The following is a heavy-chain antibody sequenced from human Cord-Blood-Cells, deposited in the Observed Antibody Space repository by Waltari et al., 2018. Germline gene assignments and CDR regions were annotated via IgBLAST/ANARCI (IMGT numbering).Heavy chain of an antibody. CDR3: ARDSRSSWYAFDI. Sequence: EVQLVETGGGLIQPGGSLRLSCAASGFTVRRTYMSWVRRAPGKGLECVSVIYSGGSTYYADSVKGRFTISRDNSKNTLYLQMNSLRAEDTAVYYCARDSRSSWYAFDIWGQGTMVTVSS. CDR1: GFTVRRTY. CDR2: IYSGGST. J-gene: IGHJ3*02. D-gene: IGHD6-13*01. V-gene: IGHV3-53*02.